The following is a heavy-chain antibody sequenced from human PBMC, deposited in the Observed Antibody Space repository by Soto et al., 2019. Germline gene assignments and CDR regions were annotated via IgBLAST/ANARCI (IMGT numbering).Heavy chain of an antibody. J-gene: IGHJ6*02. Sequence: SETLSLTCAVYGGSFSGYYWSWIRQPPGKGLEWIGEINHSGSTNYNPSLKSRVTISVDTSKNQFSLKLSSVTAADTAVYYYARHRLGLDVWGQGTTVTVSS. V-gene: IGHV4-34*01. CDR3: ARHRLGLDV. CDR2: INHSGST. CDR1: GGSFSGYY.